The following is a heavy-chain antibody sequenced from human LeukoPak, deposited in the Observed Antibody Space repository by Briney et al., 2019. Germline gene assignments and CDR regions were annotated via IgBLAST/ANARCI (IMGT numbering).Heavy chain of an antibody. J-gene: IGHJ4*02. V-gene: IGHV3-23*01. Sequence: GGSLRLSCAASEFTFSSYAMSWVRQAPGKGLEWVSAISGSGGSTYYADSVKGRFTISRDNSQNTLYLQMDSLRAEDTAVYYCAKVIVGATYYFDYWGQGTLVTVSS. CDR1: EFTFSSYA. CDR3: AKVIVGATYYFDY. CDR2: ISGSGGST. D-gene: IGHD1-26*01.